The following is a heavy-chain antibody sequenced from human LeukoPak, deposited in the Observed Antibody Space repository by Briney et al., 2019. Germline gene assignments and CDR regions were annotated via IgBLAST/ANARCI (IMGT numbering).Heavy chain of an antibody. J-gene: IGHJ5*01. CDR2: TYYRSKWYN. D-gene: IGHD1-26*01. V-gene: IGHV6-1*01. CDR1: GDSVSTNSAT. CDR3: ARLVGASWFDS. Sequence: SQTLSLTCAISGDSVSTNSATWTWLRQSPSRGLEWLGRTYYRSKWYNDYAVSMKSRITINPDTSKNQVFLQLNSVTPEDTAVYYCARLVGASWFDSWGQGTLVTVSS.